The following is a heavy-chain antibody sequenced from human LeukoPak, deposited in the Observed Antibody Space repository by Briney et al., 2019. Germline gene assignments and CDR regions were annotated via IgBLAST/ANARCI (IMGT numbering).Heavy chain of an antibody. CDR1: GFIFDDYG. CDR3: ARDGSGPIDY. D-gene: IGHD2-15*01. Sequence: PGGSLRLSCAASGFIFDDYGMSWARQAPGKGLEWVSGINWNGGSTGYADSVKGRFTISRDDAKNSLYLQMNSLRAEDTALYYCARDGSGPIDYWGQGTLVTVSS. V-gene: IGHV3-20*04. J-gene: IGHJ4*02. CDR2: INWNGGST.